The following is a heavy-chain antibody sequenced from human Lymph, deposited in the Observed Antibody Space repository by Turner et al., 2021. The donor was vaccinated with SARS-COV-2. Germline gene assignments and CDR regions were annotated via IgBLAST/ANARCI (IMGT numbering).Heavy chain of an antibody. J-gene: IGHJ6*02. CDR2: FDPEDGKT. V-gene: IGHV1-24*01. CDR1: GYTLTELS. Sequence: QVQLVQSGAEVKKPGASVKVSCKVSGYTLTELSMHWVRQAPGKGLDWMGGFDPEDGKTIDAQKFQGRVTMTEDTSTDTAYMELSSLRSEDTAVYYCATDRSSGWPHYYYYTMDVWGQGTTVTVSS. D-gene: IGHD6-19*01. CDR3: ATDRSSGWPHYYYYTMDV.